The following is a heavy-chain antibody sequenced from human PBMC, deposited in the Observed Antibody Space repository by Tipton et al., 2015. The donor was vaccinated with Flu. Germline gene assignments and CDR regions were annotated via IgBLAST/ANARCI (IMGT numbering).Heavy chain of an antibody. Sequence: QVQLVQSGAEVKKPGASVKVSCKASGYTFTSYDINWVRQATGQGLEWMGWMNPNSGNTGYAQKFQGRVTMTRNTSISTAYMELSSLRSEDTAVYYCARTVTETSGWLHYYYYYGMDVWGQGTTVTVSS. CDR2: MNPNSGNT. J-gene: IGHJ6*02. V-gene: IGHV1-8*01. D-gene: IGHD6-19*01. CDR3: ARTVTETSGWLHYYYYYGMDV. CDR1: GYTFTSYD.